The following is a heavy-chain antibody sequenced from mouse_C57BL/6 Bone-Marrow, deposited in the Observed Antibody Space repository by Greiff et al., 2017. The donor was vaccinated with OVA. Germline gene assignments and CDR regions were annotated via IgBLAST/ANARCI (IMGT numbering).Heavy chain of an antibody. CDR2: IYPGSGST. CDR3: ARPIYYYGSKDY. D-gene: IGHD1-1*01. CDR1: GYTFTSYW. V-gene: IGHV1-55*01. Sequence: VQLQQSGTVLARPGASVKMSCKASGYTFTSYWITWVKQRPGQGLEWIGDIYPGSGSTNYNEKFKSKATLTVDTSSSTAYMQLSSLTSEDSAVYYCARPIYYYGSKDYWGQGTTLTVSS. J-gene: IGHJ2*01.